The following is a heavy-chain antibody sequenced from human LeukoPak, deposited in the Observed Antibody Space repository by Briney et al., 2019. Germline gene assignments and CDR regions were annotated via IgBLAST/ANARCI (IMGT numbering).Heavy chain of an antibody. CDR1: VGSFSGYY. Sequence: PSETLSLTCAVYVGSFSGYYWSWIRQPPGKGPEWIGEINHSGSTNYNPSLKSRVTISVDTSKNQFSLKLSSVTAADTAVYYCARGRGWNYYYYMDVWGKGTTVTVSS. J-gene: IGHJ6*03. D-gene: IGHD5-24*01. CDR2: INHSGST. V-gene: IGHV4-34*01. CDR3: ARGRGWNYYYYMDV.